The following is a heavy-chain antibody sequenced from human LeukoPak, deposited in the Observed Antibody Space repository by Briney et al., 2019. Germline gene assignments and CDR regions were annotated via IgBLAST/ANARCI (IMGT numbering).Heavy chain of an antibody. CDR3: AKSLGHRYDRSGYHYHDGFDS. D-gene: IGHD3-22*01. V-gene: IGHV3-23*01. CDR2: ISASGGTT. Sequence: GGSLRLSCAASGFTFNNYAMSWVRQAPGKGLEWLSTISASGGTTSFADSVKGRFTISRDNSNNRLYLQMNSLRAEDTALYYCAKSLGHRYDRSGYHYHDGFDSWGQGTLVTVSS. CDR1: GFTFNNYA. J-gene: IGHJ4*02.